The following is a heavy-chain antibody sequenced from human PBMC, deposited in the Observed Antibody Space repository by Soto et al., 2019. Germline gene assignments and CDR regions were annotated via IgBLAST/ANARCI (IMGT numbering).Heavy chain of an antibody. CDR2: IDTSSTYI. D-gene: IGHD1-20*01. J-gene: IGHJ6*02. CDR3: ARETESYNWNDGLMGV. CDR1: GFSFSSFT. Sequence: EVQLVESGGGLVKPGGSLRLSCAASGFSFSSFTMNWVRQAPGKGLEWVSSIDTSSTYIYYEDSVTGRFTISRDNAKKSVNLQMHSLRAEDTAVYYRARETESYNWNDGLMGVWGQGTTVTVSS. V-gene: IGHV3-21*02.